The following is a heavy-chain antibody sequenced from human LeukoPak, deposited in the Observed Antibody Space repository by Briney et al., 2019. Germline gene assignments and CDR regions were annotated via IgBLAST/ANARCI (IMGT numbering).Heavy chain of an antibody. Sequence: SETLSLTCTVSGGSISSYYWSWIRQPPGKGLEWIGYIYYSGSNNYNPSLKSRVTISVDTSKNQFSLKLSSVTAADTAVYYCARFESSGSYPDYWGQGTLVTVSS. CDR2: IYYSGSN. CDR3: ARFESSGSYPDY. D-gene: IGHD1-26*01. J-gene: IGHJ4*02. CDR1: GGSISSYY. V-gene: IGHV4-59*08.